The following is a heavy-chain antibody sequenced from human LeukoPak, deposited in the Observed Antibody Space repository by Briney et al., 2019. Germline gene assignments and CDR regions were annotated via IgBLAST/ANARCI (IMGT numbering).Heavy chain of an antibody. Sequence: KPSETLSLTYTVSGGPISSCSYYWRWIRQPAWKGLEWIGRIYTSGSTNYNPSLKSRVAISVDTSNNQFSLKLSSVTAADTAVYYCARQADCTNGVCYTNAFDIWGQGTMVTVSS. CDR1: GGPISSCSYY. D-gene: IGHD2-8*01. V-gene: IGHV4-61*02. CDR3: ARQADCTNGVCYTNAFDI. J-gene: IGHJ3*02. CDR2: IYTSGST.